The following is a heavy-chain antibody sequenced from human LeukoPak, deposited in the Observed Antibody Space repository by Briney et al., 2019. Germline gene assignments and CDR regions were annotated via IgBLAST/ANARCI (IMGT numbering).Heavy chain of an antibody. D-gene: IGHD1-26*01. CDR3: AKDTRPWDGSYYYFDY. J-gene: IGHJ4*02. V-gene: IGHV3-30-3*01. CDR1: GFTFSSYA. Sequence: PGGSLRLSCAASGFTFSSYAMHWVRQAPGKGLEWVAVISYDGSNKYYADSVKGRFTISRDNSKNTLYLQMNSLRAEDTAVYYCAKDTRPWDGSYYYFDYWGQGTLVTVSS. CDR2: ISYDGSNK.